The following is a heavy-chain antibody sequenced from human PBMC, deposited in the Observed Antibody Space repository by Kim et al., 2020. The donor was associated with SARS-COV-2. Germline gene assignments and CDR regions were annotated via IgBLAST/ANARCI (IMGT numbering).Heavy chain of an antibody. J-gene: IGHJ5*02. CDR3: ARHAFPVDGSGWHPYFDP. Sequence: GGSLRLSCVASGFTFNNYAMSWVRQAPGKGLEWVSSTGCCGGNTYYADSVRGRFTISRDNSEKTLFLQMNSLRAEDTAVYYCARHAFPVDGSGWHPYFDPWGQGILVTVSS. D-gene: IGHD6-19*01. CDR1: GFTFNNYA. CDR2: TGCCGGNT. V-gene: IGHV3-23*01.